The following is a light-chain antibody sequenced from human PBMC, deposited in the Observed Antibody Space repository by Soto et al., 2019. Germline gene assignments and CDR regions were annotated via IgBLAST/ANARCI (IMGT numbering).Light chain of an antibody. J-gene: IGKJ1*01. CDR1: QSVSSSY. CDR2: GAS. Sequence: EIVLTQSPGTLSLSPGESATLSCRASQSVSSSYLAWYQQKPGQAPRLLMDGASSRATGIPARCSGSGSGTDFTLTISKLEPEDFAVYYCQQCGSGTFGQGTKVEIK. V-gene: IGKV3-20*01. CDR3: QQCGSGT.